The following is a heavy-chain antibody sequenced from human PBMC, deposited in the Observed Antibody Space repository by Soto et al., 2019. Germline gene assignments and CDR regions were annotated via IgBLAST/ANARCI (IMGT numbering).Heavy chain of an antibody. J-gene: IGHJ5*02. CDR3: ARAVTPYFGTWFDP. Sequence: SETLSLTCTVSGDSLDYYSWRWIRQPPGKGLEWIGSISHTGTTSYNPSLKSRVSMSVDKSKNQFSLKLASVTAADMAVYYCARAVTPYFGTWFDPWGQGTLVTVSS. CDR2: ISHTGTT. V-gene: IGHV4-30-2*01. D-gene: IGHD3-10*01. CDR1: GDSLDYYS.